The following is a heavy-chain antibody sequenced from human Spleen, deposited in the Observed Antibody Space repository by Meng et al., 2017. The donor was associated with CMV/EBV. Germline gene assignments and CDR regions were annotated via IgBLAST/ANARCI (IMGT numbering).Heavy chain of an antibody. CDR1: GFTFSSYG. CDR3: AKMAHGAYCSGGSCAVLDF. J-gene: IGHJ4*02. D-gene: IGHD2-15*01. CDR2: ISGSDFNT. Sequence: GESLKISCAASGFTFSSYGMHWVRQAPGKGPEWLSAISGSDFNTWYADAVKGRFTISRDNDKNSIYLQMNRLGVEDTAVYYCAKMAHGAYCSGGSCAVLDFWGQGTLVTVSS. V-gene: IGHV3-23*01.